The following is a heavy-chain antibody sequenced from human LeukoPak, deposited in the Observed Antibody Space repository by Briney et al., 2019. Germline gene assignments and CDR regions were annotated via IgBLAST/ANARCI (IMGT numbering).Heavy chain of an antibody. J-gene: IGHJ3*02. V-gene: IGHV3-74*03. Sequence: PGGSLRLSCAASGFTFSAYWMHWVRQGPGKGLEWVSRVSGDGSNSMYADSVKGRFTISRDNAKNTLYLQMNSLRAEDTAVYYCVQEGPRGLAFDIWGQGTKVTVSS. CDR3: VQEGPRGLAFDI. CDR1: GFTFSAYW. CDR2: VSGDGSNS.